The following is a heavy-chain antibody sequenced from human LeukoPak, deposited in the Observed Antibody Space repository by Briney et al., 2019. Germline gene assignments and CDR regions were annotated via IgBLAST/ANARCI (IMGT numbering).Heavy chain of an antibody. V-gene: IGHV4-4*07. Sequence: SETLSLTCTVSGGSISSYYWSWIRQPAGKGLEWIGRIYTSGSTNYNPSLKSRVTMSVDTSKNQFSLKLSSVTAADTAVYYCARELAAAGTVTFDYWGQGTLVTVSS. CDR2: IYTSGST. CDR3: ARELAAAGTVTFDY. J-gene: IGHJ4*02. D-gene: IGHD6-13*01. CDR1: GGSISSYY.